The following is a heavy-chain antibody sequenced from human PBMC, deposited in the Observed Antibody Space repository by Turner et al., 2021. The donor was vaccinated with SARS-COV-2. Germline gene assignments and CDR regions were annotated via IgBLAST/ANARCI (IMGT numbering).Heavy chain of an antibody. CDR2: ISYDGSNK. D-gene: IGHD5-18*01. CDR3: AKSSWGYSYGYDYFDY. Sequence: QVQRVESGGGVVQPGRSLRLSCAASGFTFSSYGMHWVRQAPGKGLEWVSVISYDGSNKYYADSVKGRFTISRDHSKNTLYLQMNSLRAEDTAVYYCAKSSWGYSYGYDYFDYWGQGTLVTVSS. J-gene: IGHJ4*02. CDR1: GFTFSSYG. V-gene: IGHV3-30*18.